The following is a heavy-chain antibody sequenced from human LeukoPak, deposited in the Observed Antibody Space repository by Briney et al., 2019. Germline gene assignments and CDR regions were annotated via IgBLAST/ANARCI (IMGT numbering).Heavy chain of an antibody. V-gene: IGHV4-59*01. CDR2: IYYSGST. Sequence: SETLSLTCTVSGGSISTYYGNWIRQAPGKGLEWIGYIYYSGSTNYNPSLKSRVTMSVDTSRNQFSLKLSSVTAADTAVYYCARTNVDTAMPLDYWGQGTLVTVSS. J-gene: IGHJ4*02. D-gene: IGHD5-18*01. CDR3: ARTNVDTAMPLDY. CDR1: GGSISTYY.